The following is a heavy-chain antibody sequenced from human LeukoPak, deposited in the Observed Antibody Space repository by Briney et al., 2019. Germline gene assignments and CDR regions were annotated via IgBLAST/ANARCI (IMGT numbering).Heavy chain of an antibody. CDR1: GFTFSSYA. J-gene: IGHJ5*02. CDR2: ISYDGSNK. CDR3: ARGNVFLFDP. Sequence: GGSLRLSCAASGFTFSSYAMHWVRQAPGKGLEWVAVISYDGSNKYYADSVKGRFTISRDNSKNTLYLQMNSLRAEDTAVYYCARGNVFLFDPWGQGTLVTGSS. D-gene: IGHD2-21*01. V-gene: IGHV3-30-3*01.